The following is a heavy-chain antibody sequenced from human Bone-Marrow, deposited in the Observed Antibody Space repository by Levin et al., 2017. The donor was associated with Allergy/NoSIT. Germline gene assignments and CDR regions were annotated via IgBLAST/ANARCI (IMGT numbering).Heavy chain of an antibody. CDR3: ARGPHYGSGSYFNFDPNYMDV. CDR2: INPSGGST. CDR1: GYTFTNYY. J-gene: IGHJ6*03. Sequence: GASVKVSCKASGYTFTNYYLQWVRQAPGQGLEWMGIINPSGGSTRYAQQFQDRVSMTRDTSTSTVYMELSSLRSEDTAMYFCARGPHYGSGSYFNFDPNYMDVWGKGTTVTVSS. V-gene: IGHV1-46*03. D-gene: IGHD3-10*01.